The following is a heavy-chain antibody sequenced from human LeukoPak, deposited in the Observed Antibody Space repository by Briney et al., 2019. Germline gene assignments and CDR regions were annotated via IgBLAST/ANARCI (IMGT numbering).Heavy chain of an antibody. Sequence: SQTLSLTCTVSGGSISSGGYYWSWIRQHPGKGLEWIGYIYYSGSTNYNPSLKSRVTISIDTSKNQFSLRLSSVTAADTAVYYCARGAAGYSYGWGQGTLVTVSS. CDR2: IYYSGST. CDR3: ARGAAGYSYG. V-gene: IGHV4-31*03. D-gene: IGHD5-18*01. CDR1: GGSISSGGYY. J-gene: IGHJ4*02.